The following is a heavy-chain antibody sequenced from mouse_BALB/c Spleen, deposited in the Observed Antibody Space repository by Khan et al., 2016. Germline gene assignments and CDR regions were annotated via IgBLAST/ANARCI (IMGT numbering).Heavy chain of an antibody. CDR3: ASPLLRLKAWFAY. Sequence: VQLQESGPGLVAPSQSLSITCTVSGFSLANYGVHWVRQPPGKGLEWLGVIWAGGSTNYNSALMSRLSISKDNSKSQVFLKRNSLKTDDTAMYYCASPLLRLKAWFAYWGQGTLVTVS. V-gene: IGHV2-9*02. CDR1: GFSLANYG. J-gene: IGHJ3*01. D-gene: IGHD1-1*01. CDR2: IWAGGST.